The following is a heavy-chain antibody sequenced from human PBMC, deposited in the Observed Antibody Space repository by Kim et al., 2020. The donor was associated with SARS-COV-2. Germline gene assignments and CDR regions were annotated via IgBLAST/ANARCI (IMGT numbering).Heavy chain of an antibody. J-gene: IGHJ3*02. CDR2: IDGSGKFT. CDR1: GFAFNRHS. Sequence: GGSLRLSCAASGFAFNRHSMIWARQAPGRGLEWVTSIDGSGKFTYYIDSVQGRFTVSRDNAKNSLFLQMNSLRAEDTSVYYCVRVGTARSFDMWGPGTMVTVSS. D-gene: IGHD2-21*02. CDR3: VRVGTARSFDM. V-gene: IGHV3-21*01.